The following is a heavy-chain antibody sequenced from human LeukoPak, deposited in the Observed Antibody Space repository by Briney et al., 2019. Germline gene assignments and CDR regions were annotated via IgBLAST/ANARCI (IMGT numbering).Heavy chain of an antibody. D-gene: IGHD6-13*01. J-gene: IGHJ4*02. CDR1: GFTFSSYS. V-gene: IGHV3-21*01. Sequence: PGGSLTLSRAASGFTFSSYSMNWVRQAPGKGLEWVSSISSSSSYIYYADSVKGRFTISRDNAKNSLYLQMNSLRAEDTVVYYCARSIAAAVYFDYWGQGTLGSVSS. CDR2: ISSSSSYI. CDR3: ARSIAAAVYFDY.